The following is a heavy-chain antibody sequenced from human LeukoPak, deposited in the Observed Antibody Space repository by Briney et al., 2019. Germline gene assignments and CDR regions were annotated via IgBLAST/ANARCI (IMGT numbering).Heavy chain of an antibody. CDR2: IYYSGST. CDR3: ARQGYYGSGSYYPWYFDL. CDR1: GGSISSYY. D-gene: IGHD3-10*01. J-gene: IGHJ2*01. V-gene: IGHV4-59*08. Sequence: SETLSLTCTVSGGSISSYYWSWIRQPPGKGLEWIGYIYYSGSTNYNPSLKSRVTISVDTSKNQFSLKPSSVTAADTAVYYCARQGYYGSGSYYPWYFDLWGRGTLVTVSS.